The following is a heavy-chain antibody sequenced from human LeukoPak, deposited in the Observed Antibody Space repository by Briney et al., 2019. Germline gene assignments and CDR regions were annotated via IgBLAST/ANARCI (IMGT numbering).Heavy chain of an antibody. CDR2: ISSSSDTI. J-gene: IGHJ4*02. D-gene: IGHD3-10*01. CDR1: GSSFSSYS. Sequence: GGSLRLSCAASGSSFSSYSMNWVRQAPGKGLEWVSYISSSSDTIYSADSVKGRFTISRDNAKNSLYLQMNSLRAEDTAVYYCARDYHVLLWFGEHLYFDYWGQGTLVTVSS. CDR3: ARDYHVLLWFGEHLYFDY. V-gene: IGHV3-48*04.